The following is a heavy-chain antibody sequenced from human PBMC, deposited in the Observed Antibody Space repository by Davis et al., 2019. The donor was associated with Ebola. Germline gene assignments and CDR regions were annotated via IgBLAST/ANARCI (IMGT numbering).Heavy chain of an antibody. V-gene: IGHV4-30-2*01. CDR1: GGSISCGGYS. D-gene: IGHD6-13*01. J-gene: IGHJ6*02. Sequence: PSETLSLTCAVSGGSISCGGYSWSWIRQPPGKGLEWIGYIYHSGSTYYNPSLKSRVTISVDRSKNQFSLKLSSVTAADTAVYYCASQIAAAGKPDYTYYYYYGMDVWGQGTTVTVSS. CDR2: IYHSGST. CDR3: ASQIAAAGKPDYTYYYYYGMDV.